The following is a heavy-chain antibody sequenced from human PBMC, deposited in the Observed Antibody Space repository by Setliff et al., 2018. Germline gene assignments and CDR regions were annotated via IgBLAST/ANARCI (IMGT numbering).Heavy chain of an antibody. Sequence: SETLSLTCTVAGYSISSGYIWGWIRQPPGKGLEWVGNIGHTGSINYNPSLNSRLTISRDTSKNQVSLKLTSVTATDTAVYDCARDRGHGGDSDYWGQGILVTVSS. D-gene: IGHD2-21*02. CDR1: GYSISSGYI. CDR2: IGHTGSI. CDR3: ARDRGHGGDSDY. J-gene: IGHJ4*02. V-gene: IGHV4-38-2*02.